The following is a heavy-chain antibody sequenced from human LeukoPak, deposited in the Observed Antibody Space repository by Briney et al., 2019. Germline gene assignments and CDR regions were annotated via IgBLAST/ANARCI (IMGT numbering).Heavy chain of an antibody. CDR2: IHSSGTT. V-gene: IGHV4-4*07. J-gene: IGHJ5*02. D-gene: IGHD3-22*01. CDR3: ARGFLGITTLGNWFDP. CDR1: GASVSSYC. Sequence: PSETLSLTCTVSGASVSSYCWSWIRQPPEKGLYYIGHIHSSGTTSFNPSLRSRVTMSIDTSRNQFSLKLSSVTAADTAVYYCARGFLGITTLGNWFDPWGQGTLVTVSS.